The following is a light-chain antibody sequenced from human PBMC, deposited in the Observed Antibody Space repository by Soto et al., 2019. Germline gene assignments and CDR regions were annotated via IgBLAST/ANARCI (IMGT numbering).Light chain of an antibody. CDR1: SSDVGAYNY. CDR2: EVT. V-gene: IGLV2-14*01. Sequence: QSALTQPASVSGSPGQSITLSCTGTSSDVGAYNYVSWYQQHPGKAAKLMIYEVTNRPSGVSYRFSGSKSGNTSSLTISGLHAEDEAYYHCTSYTTGSTWVFGGGTKVTVL. J-gene: IGLJ3*02. CDR3: TSYTTGSTWV.